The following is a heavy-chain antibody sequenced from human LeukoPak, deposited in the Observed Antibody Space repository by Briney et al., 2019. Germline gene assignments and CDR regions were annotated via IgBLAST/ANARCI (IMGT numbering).Heavy chain of an antibody. Sequence: LPGGSLRLSCAASGFSFSTYWMNWVRQAPGKGLEWVSRISSDGSDTAYADSVKGRFTISRDNTKNTLYLQVNSLRGDDTAVYFCTRVWSSSSADYWGQGTLVTVSS. J-gene: IGHJ4*02. CDR1: GFSFSTYW. V-gene: IGHV3-74*01. CDR3: TRVWSSSSADY. CDR2: ISSDGSDT. D-gene: IGHD6-6*01.